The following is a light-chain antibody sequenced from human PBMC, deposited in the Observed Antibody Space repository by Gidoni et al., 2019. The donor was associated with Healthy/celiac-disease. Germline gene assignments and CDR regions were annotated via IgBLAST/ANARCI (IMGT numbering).Light chain of an antibody. V-gene: IGKV3-20*01. Sequence: EIVLTQSPGTLSLSPGERATLSCRASQSVSSSYLAWYQQKPGQAPRLLIYGASSRAPGIPDRCSGSGSGTDFTLTISRLEPEDFAVYYCQQYGSSPLFGPGTKVDIK. CDR1: QSVSSSY. CDR2: GAS. CDR3: QQYGSSPL. J-gene: IGKJ3*01.